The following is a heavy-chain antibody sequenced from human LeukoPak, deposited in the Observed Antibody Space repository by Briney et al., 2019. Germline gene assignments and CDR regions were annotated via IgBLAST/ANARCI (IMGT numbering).Heavy chain of an antibody. D-gene: IGHD6-13*01. J-gene: IGHJ4*02. CDR1: GFTFSSDE. V-gene: IGHV3-48*03. Sequence: PGGSLRLSCAASGFTFSSDELNWVRQAPGKGLEGISYITSSGSTMYYADSVKGRFTISRDNAKNSLYLQMNSRRAEDTAVYYCARHRAAAGTWGQGTLVTVSS. CDR2: ITSSGSTM. CDR3: ARHRAAAGT.